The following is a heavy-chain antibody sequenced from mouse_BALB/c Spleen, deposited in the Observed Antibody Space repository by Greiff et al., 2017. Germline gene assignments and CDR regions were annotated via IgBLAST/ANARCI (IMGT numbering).Heavy chain of an antibody. CDR1: GFSLTSYG. D-gene: IGHD2-4*01. V-gene: IGHV2-2*02. Sequence: QVHVKQSGPGLVQPSQSLSITCTVSGFSLTSYGVHWVRQSPGKGLEWLGVIWSGGSTDYNAAFISRLSISKDNSKSQVFFKMNSLQANDTAIYYCASPYEYDPAWFAYWGQGTLVTVSA. J-gene: IGHJ3*01. CDR3: ASPYEYDPAWFAY. CDR2: IWSGGST.